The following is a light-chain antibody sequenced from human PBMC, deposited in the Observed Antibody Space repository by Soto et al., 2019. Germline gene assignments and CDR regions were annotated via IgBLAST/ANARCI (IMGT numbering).Light chain of an antibody. CDR1: SSDVGDYDF. V-gene: IGLV2-14*01. CDR3: SSYTATSTLPI. CDR2: DVS. Sequence: QSALTQPASVSRSPGQSITISCTGTSSDVGDYDFVSWYQHYPGKAPQLMSFDVSYRASEVSNRFSGSKSGNTASLTISGLQAEDEADYYCSSYTATSTLPIFGTGTRSPS. J-gene: IGLJ1*01.